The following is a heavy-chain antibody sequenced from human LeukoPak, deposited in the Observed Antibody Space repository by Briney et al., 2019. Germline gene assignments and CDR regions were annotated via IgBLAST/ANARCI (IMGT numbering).Heavy chain of an antibody. V-gene: IGHV3-7*01. CDR2: IKQDGSEK. D-gene: IGHD3-22*01. J-gene: IGHJ3*02. Sequence: GGSLRLSCAASGFTFSSYWMSWVRQAPGKGLEWVANIKQDGSEKYYVDPVKGRFTISRDNAKNSLYLQMNSLRAEDTAVYYCARESLYYYDSSGLDAFDIWGQGTMVTVSS. CDR1: GFTFSSYW. CDR3: ARESLYYYDSSGLDAFDI.